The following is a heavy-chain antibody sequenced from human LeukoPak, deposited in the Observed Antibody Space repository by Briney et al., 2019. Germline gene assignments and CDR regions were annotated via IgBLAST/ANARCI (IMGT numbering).Heavy chain of an antibody. CDR3: ASGPGYSSGWYWDY. Sequence: PSETLSLTCTVSGGSISSGSYYWSWIRQPAGKGLEWIGRIYTSGSTNYNPSLKSRVTISVDTSKNQFSLKLSSVTAADTAVYYCASGPGYSSGWYWDYWGQGTLVTVSS. D-gene: IGHD6-19*01. CDR1: GGSISSGSYY. J-gene: IGHJ4*02. V-gene: IGHV4-61*02. CDR2: IYTSGST.